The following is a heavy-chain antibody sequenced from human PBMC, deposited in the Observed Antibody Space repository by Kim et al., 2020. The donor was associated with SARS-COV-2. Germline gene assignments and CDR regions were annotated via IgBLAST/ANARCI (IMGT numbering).Heavy chain of an antibody. CDR2: IYSGGSST. J-gene: IGHJ6*02. D-gene: IGHD6-19*01. CDR1: GFTFSSYA. Sequence: GGSLRLSCAASGFTFSSYAMSWVRQAPGKGLEWVSVIYSGGSSTYYADSVKGRFTISRDNSKNTLYLQMNSLRAEDTAVYYCAKVRIAVAGTPKFLSGMDVWGQGTTVTVSS. CDR3: AKVRIAVAGTPKFLSGMDV. V-gene: IGHV3-23*03.